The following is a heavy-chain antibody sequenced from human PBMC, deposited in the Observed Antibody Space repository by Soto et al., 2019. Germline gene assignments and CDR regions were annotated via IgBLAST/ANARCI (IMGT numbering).Heavy chain of an antibody. CDR3: ARLDYYDSSGYYGPVFDY. V-gene: IGHV4-59*01. CDR1: GGSISSYY. J-gene: IGHJ4*02. CDR2: IYYSGST. D-gene: IGHD3-22*01. Sequence: SETLSLTCTVSGGSISSYYWSWIRQSPGKGLEWIGYIYYSGSTNYNPSLKSRVIISVDTSKNQFSLKLSSVTAADTAVYYCARLDYYDSSGYYGPVFDYWGQGTLVTVSS.